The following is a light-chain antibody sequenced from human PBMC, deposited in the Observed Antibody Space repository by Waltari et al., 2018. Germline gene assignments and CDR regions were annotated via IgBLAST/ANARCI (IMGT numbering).Light chain of an antibody. Sequence: SPGQSITISCTGTSSDVGSYNLVSWYQQHPGKAPKLMIYEGSKRPSGVSNRFSGSKSGNTASLTISGLQAEDEADYYCCSYAGSSTVVFGGGTKLTVL. V-gene: IGLV2-23*01. CDR3: CSYAGSSTVV. CDR1: SSDVGSYNL. J-gene: IGLJ2*01. CDR2: EGS.